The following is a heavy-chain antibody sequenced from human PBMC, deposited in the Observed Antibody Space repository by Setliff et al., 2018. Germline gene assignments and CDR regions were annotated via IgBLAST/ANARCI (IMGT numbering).Heavy chain of an antibody. V-gene: IGHV1-3*01. Sequence: ASVKVSCKASGYTFTNYAIHWVRQAPGQRLEWMGWINAGNGNTKYSQKFQGRVTITRNTSISTAYMELSSLRSEDTAVYYCARGRTVGATNRHRLYYFDYWGQGTLVTVSS. J-gene: IGHJ4*02. CDR3: ARGRTVGATNRHRLYYFDY. D-gene: IGHD1-26*01. CDR2: INAGNGNT. CDR1: GYTFTNYA.